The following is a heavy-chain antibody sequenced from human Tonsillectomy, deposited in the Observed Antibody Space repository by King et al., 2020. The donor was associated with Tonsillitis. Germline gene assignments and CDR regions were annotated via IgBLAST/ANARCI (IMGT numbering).Heavy chain of an antibody. Sequence: VQLVESGGGVVQPERSLRLSCAASGFTFSNYAMHWVRQAPGKGLEWVAVISYDGSNKYYADSVEGRFTISRDISKNTLYLQMNSLRAEDTAVYYCARDRSGGCSSTSCRTWYDVFDIWGQGTMVTVSS. CDR1: GFTFSNYA. CDR3: ARDRSGGCSSTSCRTWYDVFDI. V-gene: IGHV3-30*04. D-gene: IGHD2-2*01. J-gene: IGHJ3*02. CDR2: ISYDGSNK.